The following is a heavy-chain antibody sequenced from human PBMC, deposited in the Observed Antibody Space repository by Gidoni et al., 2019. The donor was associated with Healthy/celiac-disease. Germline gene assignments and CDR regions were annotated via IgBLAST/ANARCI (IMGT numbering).Heavy chain of an antibody. CDR1: GFPFSSYD. J-gene: IGHJ4*02. V-gene: IGHV3-13*01. CDR3: ARDGGDVGGFDY. Sequence: EVQLVESGGGLVQPGVSLRLSCAASGFPFSSYDMHWVRQATGKCLEWFSAIGTAGDTYYPGSVKGRFTISRENAKNSLYLKMNSLRAGDTAVYYCARDGGDVGGFDYWGQGTLVTVSS. D-gene: IGHD3-16*01. CDR2: IGTAGDT.